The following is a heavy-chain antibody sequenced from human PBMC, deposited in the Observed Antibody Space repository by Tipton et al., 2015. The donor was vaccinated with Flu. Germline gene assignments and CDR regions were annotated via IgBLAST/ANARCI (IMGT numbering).Heavy chain of an antibody. J-gene: IGHJ4*02. D-gene: IGHD5-18*01. Sequence: SLRLSCVGSGFRFDDYAMNWIRQAPGKGLEWVSGLSWNSGAFGYADSVKGRFTVSRDNAKNSMYLEMNNLRHDDTALYYCAKDVAGYSYGAFDTWGQGIPVTVSS. CDR1: GFRFDDYA. CDR3: AKDVAGYSYGAFDT. CDR2: LSWNSGAF. V-gene: IGHV3-9*01.